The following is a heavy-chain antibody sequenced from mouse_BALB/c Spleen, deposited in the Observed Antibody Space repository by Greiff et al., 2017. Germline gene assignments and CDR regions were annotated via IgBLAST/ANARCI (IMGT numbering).Heavy chain of an antibody. D-gene: IGHD2-4*01. Sequence: EVMLVESGGGLVKPGGSLKLSCAASGFTFSSYAMSWVRQTPEKRLEWVASISSGGSTYYPDSVKGRFTISRDNARNILYLQMSSLRSEDTAMYYCAREGLRRDAMDYWGQGTSVTVSS. CDR3: AREGLRRDAMDY. CDR2: ISSGGST. J-gene: IGHJ4*01. CDR1: GFTFSSYA. V-gene: IGHV5-6-5*01.